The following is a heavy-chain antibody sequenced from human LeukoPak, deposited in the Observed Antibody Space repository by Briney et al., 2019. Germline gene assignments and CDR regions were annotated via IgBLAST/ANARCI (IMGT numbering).Heavy chain of an antibody. V-gene: IGHV3-7*01. CDR2: INQNGGVK. D-gene: IGHD6-25*01. CDR1: GFRFSTFW. CDR3: ATSDDAAGTS. J-gene: IGHJ5*02. Sequence: GGSLRLSCAASGFRFSTFWMSWVRQAPGKGLNWVANINQNGGVKHYVDSVKGRFTISRDNAKNSLYLQMTSLRADDTAVYYCATSDDAAGTSWGQGTLVIASS.